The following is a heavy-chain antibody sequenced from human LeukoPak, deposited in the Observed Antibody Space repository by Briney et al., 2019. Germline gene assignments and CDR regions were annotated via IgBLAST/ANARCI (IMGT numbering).Heavy chain of an antibody. Sequence: SSETLSLTCTVSGDSIKSYYWSWIRQPPGKGLEWIGYFYYSGSTNYNPSLKSRVTISVDTSKNQIFLILNSVTAADTAVYYCARHLNEEYCFDSWGQGSLVTVSS. CDR2: FYYSGST. CDR1: GDSIKSYY. V-gene: IGHV4-59*08. J-gene: IGHJ4*02. D-gene: IGHD2/OR15-2a*01. CDR3: ARHLNEEYCFDS.